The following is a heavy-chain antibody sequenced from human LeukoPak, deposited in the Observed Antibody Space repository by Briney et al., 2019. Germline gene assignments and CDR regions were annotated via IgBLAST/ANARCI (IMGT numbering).Heavy chain of an antibody. D-gene: IGHD5-18*01. CDR1: GFTFDDYA. CDR3: VKVLRRGYTYNYYFDL. J-gene: IGHJ4*02. V-gene: IGHV3-43*02. Sequence: GGSLRLSCAASGFTFDDYAMHWVRQAPGKGLEWVSLISGDGTTPYYADFVKGRFTISRDNSKNSLYLQMNSLRTEDTAFYYCVKVLRRGYTYNYYFDLWGQGALVTVSS. CDR2: ISGDGTTP.